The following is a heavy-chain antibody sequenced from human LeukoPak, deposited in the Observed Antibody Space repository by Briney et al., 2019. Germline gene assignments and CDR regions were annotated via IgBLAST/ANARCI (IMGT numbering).Heavy chain of an antibody. CDR2: ISSTSNTI. V-gene: IGHV3-48*01. D-gene: IGHD4-23*01. CDR3: ARDPAGGNFDY. Sequence: PGGSLRLSCAASGFIFSTYWMSWVRQAPGKGLEWVSYISSTSNTIYYTNSVKGRFTVSRDNAQNSLYLQMNSLRAEDTAVYYCARDPAGGNFDYWGQGTLVTVSS. J-gene: IGHJ4*02. CDR1: GFIFSTYW.